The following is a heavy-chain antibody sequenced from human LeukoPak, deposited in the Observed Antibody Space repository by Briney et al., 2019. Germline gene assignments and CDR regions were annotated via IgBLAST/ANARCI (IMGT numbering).Heavy chain of an antibody. D-gene: IGHD6-19*01. CDR1: GYSFISYW. J-gene: IGHJ3*02. V-gene: IGHV5-51*01. CDR3: ATGYGSGRGAFDI. CDR2: IYPGDSDT. Sequence: GESLKISCVGSGYSFISYWIAWVRQMPGKGLEWMGIIYPGDSDTTYSPSFQGQVTISADKSISTAYLQWSSLKASHTAIYYCATGYGSGRGAFDIWGQGTMVSVSS.